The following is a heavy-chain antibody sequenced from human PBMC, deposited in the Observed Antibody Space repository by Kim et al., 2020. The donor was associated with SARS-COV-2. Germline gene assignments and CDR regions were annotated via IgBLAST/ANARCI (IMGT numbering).Heavy chain of an antibody. Sequence: SDGETSDYAAPVKSRFTISRDDSKNTLYLQISSLKAEDTAVYYCTTSSGYWGQGTLVTVSS. V-gene: IGHV3-15*01. CDR2: SDGETS. CDR3: TTSSGY. J-gene: IGHJ4*02.